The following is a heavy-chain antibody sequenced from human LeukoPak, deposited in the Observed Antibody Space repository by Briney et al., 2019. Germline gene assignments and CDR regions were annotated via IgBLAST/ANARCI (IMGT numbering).Heavy chain of an antibody. Sequence: GSLRLSCAASGFTFDDYGMSWVRQAPGKGLEWVSGINWNGGSTGYADSVKGRFTISRDNAKNSLYLQMNSLRAEDTALYYCARGGMGVKQQLGFFDYWGQGTLVTVSS. V-gene: IGHV3-20*04. J-gene: IGHJ4*02. CDR1: GFTFDDYG. CDR3: ARGGMGVKQQLGFFDY. CDR2: INWNGGST. D-gene: IGHD6-13*01.